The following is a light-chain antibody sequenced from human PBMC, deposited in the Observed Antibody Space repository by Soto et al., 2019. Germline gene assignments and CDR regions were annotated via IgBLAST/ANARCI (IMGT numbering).Light chain of an antibody. CDR3: SSFTDGNNLV. J-gene: IGLJ1*01. Sequence: GVPQSPSAAGAPGPAVTISCTGPSSYIGCYNSVSWYQQHPGKAPKVMIYDVTKRPSGVPDRFSGSKSGNTASLTVSALQAEDEADYYCSSFTDGNNLVFGTGTKVTVL. V-gene: IGLV2-8*01. CDR2: DVT. CDR1: SSYIGCYNS.